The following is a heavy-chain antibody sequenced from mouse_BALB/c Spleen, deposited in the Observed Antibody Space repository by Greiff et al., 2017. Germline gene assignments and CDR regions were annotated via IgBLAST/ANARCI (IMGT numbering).Heavy chain of an antibody. CDR1: GFNIKDTY. Sequence: EVQLQQSGAELVKPGASVKLSCTASGFNIKDTYMHWVKQRPEQGLEWIGRIDPANGNTKYDPKFQGKATITADTSSNTAYLQLSSLTSEDTAVYYCAIYGNYVEYAMDYWGQGTSVTVSS. CDR2: IDPANGNT. D-gene: IGHD2-1*01. V-gene: IGHV14-3*02. CDR3: AIYGNYVEYAMDY. J-gene: IGHJ4*01.